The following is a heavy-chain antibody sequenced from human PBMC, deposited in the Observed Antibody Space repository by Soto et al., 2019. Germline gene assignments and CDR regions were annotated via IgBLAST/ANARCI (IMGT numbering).Heavy chain of an antibody. V-gene: IGHV3-7*01. Sequence: GRSLRLSCAASGFTFSSYWMSWVRQAPGKGLEWVANIKQDGSEKYYVDSVKGRFTISRDNAKNSLYLQMNSLRAEDTAVYYCARVPSYGGYDYYFDYWGQGTLVTVSS. J-gene: IGHJ4*02. CDR2: IKQDGSEK. CDR1: GFTFSSYW. CDR3: ARVPSYGGYDYYFDY. D-gene: IGHD5-12*01.